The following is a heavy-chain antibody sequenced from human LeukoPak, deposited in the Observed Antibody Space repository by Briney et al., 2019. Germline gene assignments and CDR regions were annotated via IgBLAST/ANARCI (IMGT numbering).Heavy chain of an antibody. J-gene: IGHJ6*03. CDR1: GFTFSSYE. V-gene: IGHV3-48*03. CDR2: IGSSDSTT. Sequence: PGGSLRLSCVASGFTFSSYEMNWVRQAPGKGLEWLSYIGSSDSTTHYADSVKGRFTISRDNSKNTLYLQMNSLRAEDTAVYYCAKTYLSSRAHYYYYYYMDVWGKGTTVTISS. D-gene: IGHD6-13*01. CDR3: AKTYLSSRAHYYYYYYMDV.